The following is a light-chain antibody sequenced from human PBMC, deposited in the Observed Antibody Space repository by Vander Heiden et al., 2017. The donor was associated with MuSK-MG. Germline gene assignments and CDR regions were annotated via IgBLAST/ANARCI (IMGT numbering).Light chain of an antibody. J-gene: IGLJ2*01. CDR2: QDR. V-gene: IGLV3-1*01. CDR3: QAWDSSTAV. Sequence: SYELTQPPSVSVSPGQTASIPCSGDKLGDKYACWYQQKQGQSPVLVIYQDRKRPSGIPERFSGSNSGNTATLTISGTQAMDEADYYCQAWDSSTAVFGGGTKLTVL. CDR1: KLGDKY.